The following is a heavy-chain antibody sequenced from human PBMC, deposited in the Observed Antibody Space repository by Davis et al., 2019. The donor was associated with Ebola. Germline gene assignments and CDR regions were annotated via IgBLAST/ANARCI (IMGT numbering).Heavy chain of an antibody. CDR1: GYSFTNYW. Sequence: GESLKISCKGSGYSFTNYWIDWVRQMPGKGLEWMGFIFPDDSDATYSPSFQGQVTFSVDKSIRTAYLHWNSLKASDTATYYCARQGTTSWDSWGQGTLVTVSS. CDR3: ARQGTTSWDS. D-gene: IGHD2-2*01. CDR2: IFPDDSDA. V-gene: IGHV5-51*01. J-gene: IGHJ4*02.